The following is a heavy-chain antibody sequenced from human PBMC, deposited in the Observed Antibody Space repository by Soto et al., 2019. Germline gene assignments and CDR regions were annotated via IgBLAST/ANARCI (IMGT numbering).Heavy chain of an antibody. D-gene: IGHD4-4*01. CDR3: ARGDYSNYRQNRNWFDP. V-gene: IGHV4-34*01. J-gene: IGHJ5*02. Sequence: ETLSLTCAVYGGSFSGYYWSWIRQPPGKGLEWIGEINHSGSTNYNPSLKSRVTISVDTSKNQFSLKLSSVTAADTAVYYCARGDYSNYRQNRNWFDPWGQGTLVTVSS. CDR2: INHSGST. CDR1: GGSFSGYY.